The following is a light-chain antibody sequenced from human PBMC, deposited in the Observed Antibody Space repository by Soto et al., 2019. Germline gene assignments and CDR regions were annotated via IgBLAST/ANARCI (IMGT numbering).Light chain of an antibody. CDR3: QQNNNWPPT. CDR2: GAA. V-gene: IGKV3-15*01. Sequence: EIVMTQTPATLSVSPGERATLSCRASQSVSSNLVCYQQKRGQAPRLLLYGAATRATGIPARFSGSGSGTQFTITIRSLQSEDFVVYYCQQNNNWPPTFGQGTKLEIK. J-gene: IGKJ2*01. CDR1: QSVSSN.